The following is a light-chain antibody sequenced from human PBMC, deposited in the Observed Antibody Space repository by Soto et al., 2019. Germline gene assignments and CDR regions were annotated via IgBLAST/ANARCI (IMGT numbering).Light chain of an antibody. J-gene: IGKJ1*01. CDR2: DAS. CDR1: QSISSW. CDR3: QQYNSYSPWT. Sequence: DIQMTQSPSTLSASVGDRVTITCRASQSISSWLAWYQQKPGKAPKLLIYDASSLESGVPSRFSGSGSGTEFTLTISSLQPDDSANYYCQQYNSYSPWTFGQGTKVDIK. V-gene: IGKV1-5*01.